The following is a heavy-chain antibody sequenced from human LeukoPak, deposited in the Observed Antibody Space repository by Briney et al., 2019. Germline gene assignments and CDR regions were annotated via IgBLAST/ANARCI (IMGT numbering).Heavy chain of an antibody. J-gene: IGHJ3*02. V-gene: IGHV4-59*01. D-gene: IGHD6-6*01. CDR2: FYYSGST. Sequence: NPSETLSITCTVSGGSISSYYWSWIPQPPGKGLECLGYFYYSGSTNYNPSLQSRVTISVDTSKDQFSLKLNSVTAADTAVYYCARLCSSSSGRAFDIWGQGTIVTVSS. CDR3: ARLCSSSSGRAFDI. CDR1: GGSISSYY.